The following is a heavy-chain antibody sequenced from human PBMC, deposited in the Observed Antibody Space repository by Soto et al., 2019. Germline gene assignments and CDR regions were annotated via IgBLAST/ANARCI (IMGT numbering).Heavy chain of an antibody. CDR1: GFTFSTYA. D-gene: IGHD2-2*01. CDR3: ANSGYCSGTSCFSYSYYYMDV. Sequence: PGGSLRLSCAASGFTFSTYAMTWVRQAPGKGLEWVSAISGSGGSTYYADSVKGRFTISRDNSKNTLHLQMNSLRAEDTAVYYCANSGYCSGTSCFSYSYYYMDVWGKGTTVTVSS. CDR2: ISGSGGST. J-gene: IGHJ6*03. V-gene: IGHV3-23*01.